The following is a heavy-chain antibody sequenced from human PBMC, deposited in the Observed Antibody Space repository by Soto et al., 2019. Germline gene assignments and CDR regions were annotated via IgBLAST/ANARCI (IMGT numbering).Heavy chain of an antibody. Sequence: RSETLSLTCSVSGASISNFYWSWIRQSAGKGLEWIGRLYTRGTTDYNPSLKSRVTMSIDTSKNRVSLSLTSVTAADTAVYYCAKGGTYYFDSWGQGIVVTVSS. CDR3: AKGGTYYFDS. V-gene: IGHV4-4*07. J-gene: IGHJ4*02. CDR2: LYTRGTT. CDR1: GASISNFY. D-gene: IGHD3-16*01.